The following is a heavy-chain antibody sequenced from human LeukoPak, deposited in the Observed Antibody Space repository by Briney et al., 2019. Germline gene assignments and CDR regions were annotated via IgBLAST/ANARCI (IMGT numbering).Heavy chain of an antibody. J-gene: IGHJ4*02. CDR3: ARGYDREKSAY. CDR1: GGSFSDCY. CDR2: THPSGST. D-gene: IGHD3-22*01. Sequence: SETLSLTCAVYGGSFSDCYWSWIRQPPGKGLEWIGETHPSGSTNYNPSLKSRVTISVDTSKNQFSLKLTSVAAADTAVYYCARGYDREKSAYWGQGTLVTVSS. V-gene: IGHV4-34*01.